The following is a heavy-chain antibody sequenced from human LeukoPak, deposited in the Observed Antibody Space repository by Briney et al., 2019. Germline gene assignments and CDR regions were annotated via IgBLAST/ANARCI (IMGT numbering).Heavy chain of an antibody. CDR3: ARGALMVRGVDAFDI. D-gene: IGHD3-10*01. J-gene: IGHJ3*02. CDR2: ISSSSSYI. CDR1: GFTFSSYS. Sequence: GGALRLSCAASGFTFSSYSMNWVRQAPGKGLEWVSSISSSSSYIYYADSVKGRFTISRDNAKNSLYLQMNSLRAEDTAVYYCARGALMVRGVDAFDIWGQGTTVTVSS. V-gene: IGHV3-21*01.